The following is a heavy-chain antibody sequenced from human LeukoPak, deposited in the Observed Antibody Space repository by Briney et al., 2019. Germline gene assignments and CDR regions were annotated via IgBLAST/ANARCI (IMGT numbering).Heavy chain of an antibody. D-gene: IGHD2-15*01. CDR3: ARDVVVVVAATPVEAFDI. CDR1: GGSISSSSYY. J-gene: IGHJ3*02. CDR2: IYYSGTT. Sequence: PSETLSLTCTVSGGSISSSSYYWGWIRQPPGKGLEWIGSIYYSGTTYYNPSLKSRVTISVDTSKNQFSLKLSSVTAADTAVYYCARDVVVVVAATPVEAFDIWGQGTMVTVSS. V-gene: IGHV4-39*07.